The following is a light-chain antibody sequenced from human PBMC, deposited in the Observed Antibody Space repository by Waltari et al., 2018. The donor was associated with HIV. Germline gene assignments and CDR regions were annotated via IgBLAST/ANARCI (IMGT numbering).Light chain of an antibody. J-gene: IGKJ4*01. V-gene: IGKV3-20*01. CDR1: QSVSSS. CDR3: QQYGGSST. Sequence: EIVLTPSPGTLSLSPGERATLSCRASQSVSSSLAWYQQKPGQAPRLLISGASSRATGIPDRFSGSGSGTDFTLTINRLEPEDFAVYYCQQYGGSSTFGGGTKVEI. CDR2: GAS.